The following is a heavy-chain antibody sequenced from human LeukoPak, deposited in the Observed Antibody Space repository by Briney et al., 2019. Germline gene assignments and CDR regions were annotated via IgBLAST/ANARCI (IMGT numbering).Heavy chain of an antibody. CDR3: ARAGYSYPYYFDY. CDR1: GFTFSSYS. V-gene: IGHV3-21*01. D-gene: IGHD5-18*01. CDR2: ISSSSSYI. J-gene: IGHJ4*02. Sequence: PGGSLRLSCAASGFTFSSYSMNWVCQAPGKGLEWVSSISSSSSYIYYADSVKGRFTISRDNAKNSLYLQMNSLRAEDTAVYYCARAGYSYPYYFDYWGQGTLVTVSS.